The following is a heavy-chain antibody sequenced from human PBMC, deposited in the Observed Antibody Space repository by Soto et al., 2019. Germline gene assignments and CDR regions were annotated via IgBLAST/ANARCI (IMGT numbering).Heavy chain of an antibody. V-gene: IGHV4-31*11. D-gene: IGHD6-19*01. CDR2: IYYSGST. J-gene: IGHJ3*02. CDR1: GGSISSGGYY. CDR3: ARVGLDSSGWKTDAFDI. Sequence: SETLSLTCAVCGGSISSGGYYGSWIRQHPGKGLEWIGYIYYSGSTYYNPSLKSRVTISVDTSKNQFSLKLSSVTAADTAVYYCARVGLDSSGWKTDAFDIWGQGTMVTVSS.